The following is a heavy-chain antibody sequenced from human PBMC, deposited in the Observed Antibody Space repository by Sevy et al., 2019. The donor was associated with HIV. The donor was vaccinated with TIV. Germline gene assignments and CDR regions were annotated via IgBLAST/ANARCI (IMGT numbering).Heavy chain of an antibody. V-gene: IGHV3-7*01. CDR1: GFTFRNFW. D-gene: IGHD3-10*01. J-gene: IGHJ6*02. CDR3: AKSYFGSGTSYGMDL. CDR2: IRQDGSEK. Sequence: GGSLRLSCAVSGFTFRNFWMSWVRQAPGKGLEWVANIRQDGSEKYYVDSVRGRFTISRDNAKNSLFLQLNSLRADDTAIYYCAKSYFGSGTSYGMDLWGRGTTVTGSS.